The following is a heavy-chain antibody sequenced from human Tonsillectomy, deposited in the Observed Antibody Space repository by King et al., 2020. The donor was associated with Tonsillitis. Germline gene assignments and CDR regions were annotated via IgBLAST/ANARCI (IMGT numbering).Heavy chain of an antibody. D-gene: IGHD6-13*01. Sequence: VQLVESGGGLVKPVGSLRLFCAASGFTFIDYYMSLIRQAPGKGLEWVSYISISSSYTNYEASVKCRFPSTRDNAKNPLSLQMNSLRAEDTAVYYCARDGVAAPPYYYYYYMDVWGKGTTVTVSS. CDR1: GFTFIDYY. J-gene: IGHJ6*03. V-gene: IGHV3-11*05. CDR3: ARDGVAAPPYYYYYYMDV. CDR2: ISISSSYT.